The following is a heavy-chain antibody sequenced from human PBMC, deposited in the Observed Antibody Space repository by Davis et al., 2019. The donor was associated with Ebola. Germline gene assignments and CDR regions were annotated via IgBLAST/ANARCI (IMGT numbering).Heavy chain of an antibody. CDR2: ISYDGSNK. D-gene: IGHD5-18*01. Sequence: PGGSLRLSCAASGFTFSSYGMHWVRQAPGKGLEWVAVISYDGSNKYYADSVKGRFTISRDNSKNTLYLQMNSLRAEDTAVYYCARDLDTAMDQDYYYYYGMDVWGQGTTVTVSS. V-gene: IGHV3-30*03. CDR1: GFTFSSYG. CDR3: ARDLDTAMDQDYYYYYGMDV. J-gene: IGHJ6*02.